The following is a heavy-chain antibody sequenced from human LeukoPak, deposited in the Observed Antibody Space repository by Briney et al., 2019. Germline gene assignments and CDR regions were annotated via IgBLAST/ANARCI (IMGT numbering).Heavy chain of an antibody. V-gene: IGHV1-2*02. D-gene: IGHD2-15*01. Sequence: ASVTVSCTASGCTFTGYYMHWVRQAPGQGLEWMGWINPNSGGTNYAQKFQGRVTMTRDTSISTAYMELSRLRSDDTAVYYCARSQDIVVVVAATYYFDYWGQGTLVTVSS. CDR1: GCTFTGYY. CDR3: ARSQDIVVVVAATYYFDY. CDR2: INPNSGGT. J-gene: IGHJ4*02.